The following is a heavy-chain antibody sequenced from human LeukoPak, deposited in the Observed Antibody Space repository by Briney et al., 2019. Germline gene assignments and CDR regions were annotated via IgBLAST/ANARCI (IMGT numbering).Heavy chain of an antibody. V-gene: IGHV1-18*01. CDR3: ARGRFGYSSGWYGY. J-gene: IGHJ4*02. D-gene: IGHD6-19*01. CDR1: GYTFTRYG. Sequence: ASVKVSCQASGYTFTRYGISWVRQPPGQGLEWMGWISAYNGNTNYAQKLQGRVTMTTDTSTSTAYMELRSLRSDDTAVYYCARGRFGYSSGWYGYWGQGTLVTVSS. CDR2: ISAYNGNT.